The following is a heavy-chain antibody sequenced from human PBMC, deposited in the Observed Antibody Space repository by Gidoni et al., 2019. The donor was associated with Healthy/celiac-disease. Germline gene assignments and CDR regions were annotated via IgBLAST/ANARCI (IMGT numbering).Heavy chain of an antibody. CDR3: AAPTLDYDYYYGMDV. J-gene: IGHJ6*02. Sequence: NPSLKSRVTISVDTSKNQFSLKLSSVTAADTAVYYCAAPTLDYDYYYGMDVWGQGTTVTVSS. V-gene: IGHV4-31*02. D-gene: IGHD1-1*01.